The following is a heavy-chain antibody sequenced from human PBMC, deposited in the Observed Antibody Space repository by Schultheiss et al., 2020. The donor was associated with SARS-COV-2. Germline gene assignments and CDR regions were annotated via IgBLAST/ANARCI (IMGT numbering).Heavy chain of an antibody. J-gene: IGHJ4*02. CDR1: GGSISSGGYY. Sequence: SQTLSLTCAVYGGSISSGGYYWSWIRQHPGKGLEWIGYIYYSGSTYYNPSLKSRVTISVDTSKNQFSLKLSSVTAADTAVYYCESKSYYDSSGYYYPDYWGQGTLVTVSS. V-gene: IGHV4-31*11. CDR2: IYYSGST. D-gene: IGHD3-22*01. CDR3: ESKSYYDSSGYYYPDY.